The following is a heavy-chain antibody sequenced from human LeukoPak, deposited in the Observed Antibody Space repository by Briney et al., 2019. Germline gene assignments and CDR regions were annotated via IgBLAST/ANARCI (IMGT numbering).Heavy chain of an antibody. CDR2: ISGGGGNT. CDR1: GFIFRSYG. CDR3: AKDHREWELCDAFDI. J-gene: IGHJ3*02. Sequence: GGSLRLSCAASGFIFRSYGMSWVRQAPGKGLEWVSGISGGGGNTYYTDSVKGRFTIPRDNSKNTLYLQMNSLRAEDTAVYYCAKDHREWELCDAFDIWGQGTMVTVSS. V-gene: IGHV3-23*01. D-gene: IGHD1-26*01.